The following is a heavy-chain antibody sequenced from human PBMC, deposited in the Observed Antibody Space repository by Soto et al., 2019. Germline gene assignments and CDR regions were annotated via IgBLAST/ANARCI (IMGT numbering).Heavy chain of an antibody. Sequence: PGGSLRLSCAASGFAVSSKYMTWVRQAPGKGLEWVSVIYGGGTTYYADSVKGRFTISRDNSKNTLYLQMNSLRAEDTAVYYCARDPSYYDSSGYSYWFDPWGQGTLVTVSS. J-gene: IGHJ5*02. D-gene: IGHD3-22*01. CDR1: GFAVSSKY. V-gene: IGHV3-53*01. CDR3: ARDPSYYDSSGYSYWFDP. CDR2: IYGGGTT.